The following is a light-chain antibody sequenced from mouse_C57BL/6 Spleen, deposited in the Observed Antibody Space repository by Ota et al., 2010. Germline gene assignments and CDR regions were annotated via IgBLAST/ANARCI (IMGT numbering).Light chain of an antibody. CDR2: WAS. CDR3: QNDYSYPFT. Sequence: VXRQSPLSLECGQQRERSTNELQVQSESVKQVEIKETNLTWYQQKPGQPPKLLIYWASTRESGVPDRFTGSGSGTDFTLTISSVQAEDLAVYYCQNDYSYPFTFGSGTKLEIK. CDR1: ESVKQVEIKETN. J-gene: IGKJ4*01. V-gene: IGKV8-19*01.